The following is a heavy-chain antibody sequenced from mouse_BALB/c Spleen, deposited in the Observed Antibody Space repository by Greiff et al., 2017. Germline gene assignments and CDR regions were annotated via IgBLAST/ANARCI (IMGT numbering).Heavy chain of an antibody. D-gene: IGHD4-1*01. CDR3: ASLTGTYYYAMDY. CDR2: ISYSGGT. Sequence: VQLKQSGPSLVKPSQTLSLTCSVTGDSITSGYWNWIRKFPGNKLEYMGYISYSGGTYYNPSLKSRISITRDTSKNQYYLQLNSVTTEDTATYYCASLTGTYYYAMDYWGQGTSVTVSS. CDR1: GDSITSGY. J-gene: IGHJ4*01. V-gene: IGHV3-8*02.